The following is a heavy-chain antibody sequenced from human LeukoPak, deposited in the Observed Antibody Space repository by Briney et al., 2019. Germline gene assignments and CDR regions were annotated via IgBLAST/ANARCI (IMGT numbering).Heavy chain of an antibody. CDR2: IYYSGST. J-gene: IGHJ4*02. V-gene: IGHV4-59*01. D-gene: IGHD3-9*01. Sequence: PSETLSLTCTVSGGSISSYYWSWIRQPPGKGLEWIGYIYYSGSTNYNPSLKSRVTMSVDTSKNQFSLKLSSVTAADTAVYYCASYDILTGGDYWGQGTLVTVSS. CDR1: GGSISSYY. CDR3: ASYDILTGGDY.